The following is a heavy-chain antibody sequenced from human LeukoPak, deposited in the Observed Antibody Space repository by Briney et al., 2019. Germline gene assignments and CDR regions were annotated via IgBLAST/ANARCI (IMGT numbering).Heavy chain of an antibody. Sequence: GGSLRLSCAASGFTFDDYAMHWVRQAPGKGLEWVSGISWNSGSIGYADSVKGRFTISRDNAKNSLYLQMNSLRAEDTALYYCAKDRGIAVAGSRGVDYWGQGTLVTVSS. CDR2: ISWNSGSI. CDR1: GFTFDDYA. V-gene: IGHV3-9*01. J-gene: IGHJ4*02. CDR3: AKDRGIAVAGSRGVDY. D-gene: IGHD6-19*01.